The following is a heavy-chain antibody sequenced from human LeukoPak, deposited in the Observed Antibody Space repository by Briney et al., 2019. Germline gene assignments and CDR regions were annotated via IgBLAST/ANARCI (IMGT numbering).Heavy chain of an antibody. V-gene: IGHV3-35*01. Sequence: QPGGSLRLSCAASGFTFSNSDMNWVHQAPGKGLEWVSGVSWNGSRTHYADSVKGRFTISRDNSRNVLYLQMNSLRADDAAIYYCARGYCTSTNCNNWFDPWGQGALVTVSS. D-gene: IGHD2-2*01. J-gene: IGHJ5*02. CDR3: ARGYCTSTNCNNWFDP. CDR2: VSWNGSRT. CDR1: GFTFSNSD.